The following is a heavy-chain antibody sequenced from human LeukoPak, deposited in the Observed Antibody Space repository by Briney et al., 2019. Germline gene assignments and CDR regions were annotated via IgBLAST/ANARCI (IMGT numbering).Heavy chain of an antibody. Sequence: WIRQPPGKGLEWIGYIYYSGSTYYNPSLKSRVTISVDTSKNQFSLKLSSVTAADTAVYYCARCYYYDSSGSFDYWGQGTLVTVSS. D-gene: IGHD3-22*01. CDR3: ARCYYYDSSGSFDY. J-gene: IGHJ4*02. CDR2: IYYSGST. V-gene: IGHV4-30-4*08.